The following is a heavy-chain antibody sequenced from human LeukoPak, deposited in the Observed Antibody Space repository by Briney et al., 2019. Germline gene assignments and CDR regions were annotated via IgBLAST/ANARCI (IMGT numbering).Heavy chain of an antibody. CDR3: TSWGDTTAEYFQR. CDR2: INPDGRDT. CDR1: GFTFNRCW. Sequence: GGSLRLSCVVSGFTFNRCWMNWVRQAPGKGLEWVAHINPDGRDTYYVDSVKGRFTISSDNAENSMYLQMNSLRVEDTAVYYCTSWGDTTAEYFQRWGQGTLVTVSS. V-gene: IGHV3-7*01. J-gene: IGHJ1*01. D-gene: IGHD2-21*02.